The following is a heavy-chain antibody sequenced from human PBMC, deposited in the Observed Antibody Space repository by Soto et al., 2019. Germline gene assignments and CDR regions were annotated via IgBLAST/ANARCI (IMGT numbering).Heavy chain of an antibody. CDR2: IKSKTDGGTT. D-gene: IGHD4-17*01. CDR3: TTDQVTVTTRDAFDI. CDR1: GFTFSNAW. J-gene: IGHJ3*02. Sequence: GGSLRLSCAASGFTFSNAWMSWVRQAPGKGLEWVGRIKSKTDGGTTDYAAPVKGRFTISRDDSKNTLYLQMNSLKTEDTAVYYCTTDQVTVTTRDAFDIWGQGTMVTVSS. V-gene: IGHV3-15*01.